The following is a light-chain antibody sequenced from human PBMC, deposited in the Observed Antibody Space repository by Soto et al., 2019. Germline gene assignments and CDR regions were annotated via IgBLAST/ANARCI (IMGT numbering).Light chain of an antibody. V-gene: IGLV1-44*01. CDR2: TNN. CDR3: AAWDDRLNGPV. Sequence: QSVLTQPPSASGTPGQGVTISCSGSSSNIGSHPVNWYQQLPGTAPKLLIYTNNQRPSGVPDRFSGSKSGTSASLAFSGLQSEDEADYYCAAWDDRLNGPVFGGGTKLTVL. CDR1: SSNIGSHP. J-gene: IGLJ2*01.